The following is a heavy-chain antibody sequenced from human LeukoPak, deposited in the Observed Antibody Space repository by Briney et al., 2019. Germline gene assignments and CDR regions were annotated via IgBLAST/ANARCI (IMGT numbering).Heavy chain of an antibody. CDR3: AKDRAVPAAIQPFFDY. Sequence: GGSLRLSCAASGFTFSSYGMHWVRQAPGKGLEWVAFIRYDGSNKYYADSVKGRFTISRDNSKNTLYLQMNSLRAEDTAVYYCAKDRAVPAAIQPFFDYWGQGTLVTVSS. CDR1: GFTFSSYG. V-gene: IGHV3-30*02. J-gene: IGHJ4*02. D-gene: IGHD2-2*01. CDR2: IRYDGSNK.